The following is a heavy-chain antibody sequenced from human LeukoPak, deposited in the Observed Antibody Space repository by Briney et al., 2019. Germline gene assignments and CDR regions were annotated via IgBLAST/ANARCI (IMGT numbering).Heavy chain of an antibody. V-gene: IGHV1-18*01. CDR1: GYTFASYS. CDR2: ISGYNGNT. J-gene: IGHJ5*02. D-gene: IGHD6-19*01. CDR3: VRGAAGAVAGTWFDP. Sequence: ASVKVSCKASGYTFASYSIMWVRQAPGQGLEWMGWISGYNGNTNYAQKLQGRLTMTTDTPTSTAYMELRSLRSDDTAMYYCVRGAAGAVAGTWFDPWGQGTLVTVSS.